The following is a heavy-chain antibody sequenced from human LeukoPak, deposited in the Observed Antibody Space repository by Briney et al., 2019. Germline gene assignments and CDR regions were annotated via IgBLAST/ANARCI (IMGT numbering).Heavy chain of an antibody. CDR3: VRSDWFDN. Sequence: GGSLRLSCAASGFFFSNYGMHWVRQAPGKGLVWVSRVNSDGRFTKYADSVKGRFTISRDNAKNTLYLQMDSLRAEDTAMYYCVRSDWFDNWGQGTLVTVSS. V-gene: IGHV3-74*03. CDR2: VNSDGRFT. J-gene: IGHJ5*02. CDR1: GFFFSNYG.